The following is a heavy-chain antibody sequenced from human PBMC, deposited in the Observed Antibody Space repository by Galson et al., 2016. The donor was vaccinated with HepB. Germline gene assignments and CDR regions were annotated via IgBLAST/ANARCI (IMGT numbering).Heavy chain of an antibody. J-gene: IGHJ6*01. CDR3: HL. CDR1: GFRFSDYI. V-gene: IGHV3-23*01. Sequence: SLRLSCAASGFRFSDYIMSWVRQAPGKGLEWVSAISGSGESTYYAGSMKGRVDISRDNDHRLLSLHQGPIGLPPGTLLQEHLWG. CDR2: ISGSGEST.